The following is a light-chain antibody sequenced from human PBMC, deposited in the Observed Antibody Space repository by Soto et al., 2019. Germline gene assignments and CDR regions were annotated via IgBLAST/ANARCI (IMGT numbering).Light chain of an antibody. J-gene: IGLJ2*01. V-gene: IGLV2-14*01. Sequence: QSALTQPASVSGSPGQSITISCTGTSSDVGGYNYVSWYQQHPGKGPKLMIHEVRNRPSGVSIRFSGSKSGNTASLTISGLQTEDEADYYCISYTTSHTFVFGGGTKVTVL. CDR3: ISYTTSHTFV. CDR1: SSDVGGYNY. CDR2: EVR.